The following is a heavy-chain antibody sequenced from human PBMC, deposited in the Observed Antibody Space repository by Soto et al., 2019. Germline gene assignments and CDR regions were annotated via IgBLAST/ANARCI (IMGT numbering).Heavy chain of an antibody. J-gene: IGHJ5*02. CDR1: GGSISSYY. D-gene: IGHD3-3*01. V-gene: IGHV4-59*08. CDR3: ARHVSGDVLRFFEWSSPPADWFDP. CDR2: IYYSGST. Sequence: QVQLQESGPGLVQPSETLSLTCTVSGGSISSYYWSWIRQPPGKGLEWSGYIYYSGSTNYNPPLKIRVAMSVDPSKHQCSLKLSSVAAADTAVYYCARHVSGDVLRFFEWSSPPADWFDPWGQGTLGPVSS.